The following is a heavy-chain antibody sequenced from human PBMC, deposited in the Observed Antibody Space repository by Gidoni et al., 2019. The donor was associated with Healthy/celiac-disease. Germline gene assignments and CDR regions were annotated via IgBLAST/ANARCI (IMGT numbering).Heavy chain of an antibody. J-gene: IGHJ6*02. Sequence: QVQLQQWGAGLFKPSETLSLTCAVYGGSFSGYYWSWIRQPPGKGLEWIGEIKHRGSTNYNPSLKSRVTISVDTSKNQFSLKLSSVTAADTAVYYCARGVWYYDSSGYYYYYYGMDVWGQGTTVTVSS. CDR3: ARGVWYYDSSGYYYYYYGMDV. CDR1: GGSFSGYY. D-gene: IGHD3-22*01. V-gene: IGHV4-34*01. CDR2: IKHRGST.